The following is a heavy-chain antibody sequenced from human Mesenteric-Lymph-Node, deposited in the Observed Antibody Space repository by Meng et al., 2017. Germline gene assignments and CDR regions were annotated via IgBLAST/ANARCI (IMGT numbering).Heavy chain of an antibody. V-gene: IGHV3-9*01. CDR1: GFTFDDYA. CDR2: ISWNSGSI. Sequence: EVQLVECGGGLVQPGRSLRFSCAVSGFTFDDYAMHWVRHGPGKGREWGSGISWNSGSIGYADSVKGRFTISRDNAKNSLYLQMNSLRAEDTAVYYCARGVAPAGMLYWYFDLWGRGTLVTVSS. CDR3: ARGVAPAGMLYWYFDL. J-gene: IGHJ2*01. D-gene: IGHD6-13*01.